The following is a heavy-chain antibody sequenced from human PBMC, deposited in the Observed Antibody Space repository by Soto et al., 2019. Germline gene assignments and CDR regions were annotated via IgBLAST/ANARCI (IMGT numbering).Heavy chain of an antibody. D-gene: IGHD5-18*01. V-gene: IGHV1-2*02. CDR3: ARERAYRYGLGYYYYGMDV. CDR1: GYTFTGYY. J-gene: IGHJ6*02. Sequence: ASVKVSCKASGYTFTGYYMHWVRQAPGQGLERMGWINPNSGGTNYAQKFQGRVTMTRDTSISTAHVELSRLRSDDTAVYYCARERAYRYGLGYYYYGMDVWGQGTKVTVSS. CDR2: INPNSGGT.